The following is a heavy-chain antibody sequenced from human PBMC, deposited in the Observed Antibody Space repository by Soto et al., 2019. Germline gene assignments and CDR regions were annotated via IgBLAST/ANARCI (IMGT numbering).Heavy chain of an antibody. CDR2: IYSGGST. CDR1: GFTVSSNY. Sequence: PGGSLRLSCAASGFTVSSNYMSWLRQAPGKGLEWVSVIYSGGSTYYADSVKGRFTISRDNSKNTLYLQMNSLRAEDTAVYYCARDDYSNYYYGMDVWGKGITVTVSS. V-gene: IGHV3-66*01. CDR3: ARDDYSNYYYGMDV. D-gene: IGHD4-4*01. J-gene: IGHJ6*04.